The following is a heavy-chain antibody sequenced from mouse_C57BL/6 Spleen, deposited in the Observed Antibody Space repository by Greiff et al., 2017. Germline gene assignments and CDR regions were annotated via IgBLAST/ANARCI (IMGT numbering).Heavy chain of an antibody. V-gene: IGHV5-17*01. Sequence: EVQLVESGGGLVKPGGSLKLSCAASGFTFSDYGMHWVRQAPEKGLEWVAYISSGSSTIYYADTVQGRFTISRDNAKNTLFLQMTSLRSEDTAMYDCARTYYDGYYYAMDYWGQGTSVTVSS. D-gene: IGHD1-1*01. J-gene: IGHJ4*01. CDR1: GFTFSDYG. CDR3: ARTYYDGYYYAMDY. CDR2: ISSGSSTI.